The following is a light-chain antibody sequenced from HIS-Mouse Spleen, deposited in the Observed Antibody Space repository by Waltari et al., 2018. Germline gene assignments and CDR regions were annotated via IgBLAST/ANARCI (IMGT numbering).Light chain of an antibody. CDR3: QQYNNWPGGSWA. CDR1: QSVSSN. J-gene: IGKJ1*01. V-gene: IGKV3-15*01. CDR2: GAS. Sequence: EIVMTQSPATLSVSPGERATLSCMASQSVSSNLAWYQQKPGQAPRLLIYGASTRATGIPARFSGSGSGTEFTLTISSMQSEDFAVYYCQQYNNWPGGSWAFGQGTKVEIK.